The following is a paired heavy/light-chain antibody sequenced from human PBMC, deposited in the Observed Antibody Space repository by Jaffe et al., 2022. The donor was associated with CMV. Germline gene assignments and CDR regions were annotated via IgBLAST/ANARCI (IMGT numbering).Light chain of an antibody. CDR2: GNS. CDR3: QSYDNSLSGAV. V-gene: IGLV1-40*01. CDR1: SSNIGADYD. Sequence: QSVLTQPPSVSGAPGQRVTISCTGSSSNIGADYDVHWYRQLPGAAPKLLLTGNSNRPSGVPDRFSGSKSGTSASLAITGLQTEDEADYYCQSYDNSLSGAVFGTGTKVTVL. J-gene: IGLJ1*01.
Heavy chain of an antibody. CDR1: GYSFASYW. V-gene: IGHV5-51*01. CDR2: IYPGDSDT. J-gene: IGHJ4*02. Sequence: EVQLVQSGAEVKKPGESLKISCKVSGYSFASYWIGWVRQLPGKGLEWVGIIYPGDSDTIYSPSFQGQVTISADTSISTAYLQWTSLKASDTAMYYCARRGYSYSSDYWGQGTLVTVSS. D-gene: IGHD5-18*01. CDR3: ARRGYSYSSDY.